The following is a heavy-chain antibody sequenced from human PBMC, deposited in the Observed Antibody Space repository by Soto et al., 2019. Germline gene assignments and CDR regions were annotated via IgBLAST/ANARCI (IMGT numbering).Heavy chain of an antibody. CDR1: GGSFSGYY. CDR2: INHSGST. V-gene: IGHV4-34*01. Sequence: KPSETLSLTCAVYGGSFSGYYWSWIRQPPGKGLEWIGEINHSGSTNYNPSLKSRVTISVDTSKNQFSLKLSSVTAADTAVYYCARWSGGATYYYGSGGHYYYGMDVWGQGTTVTVS. CDR3: ARWSGGATYYYGSGGHYYYGMDV. D-gene: IGHD3-10*01. J-gene: IGHJ6*02.